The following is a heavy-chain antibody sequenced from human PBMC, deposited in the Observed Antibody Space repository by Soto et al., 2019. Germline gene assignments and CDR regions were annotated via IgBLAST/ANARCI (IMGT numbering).Heavy chain of an antibody. CDR1: GFTFSSYG. V-gene: IGHV3-30*18. CDR2: ISYDGSNK. Sequence: PGGSLRLSCAASGFTFSSYGMHWVRQAPGKGLEWVAVISYDGSNKYYADSVKGRFTISRDNSKNTLYLQMNSLRAEDTAVYYCAKSSTRIAVAPGGTWGQGTLVTVSS. CDR3: AKSSTRIAVAPGGT. J-gene: IGHJ4*02. D-gene: IGHD6-19*01.